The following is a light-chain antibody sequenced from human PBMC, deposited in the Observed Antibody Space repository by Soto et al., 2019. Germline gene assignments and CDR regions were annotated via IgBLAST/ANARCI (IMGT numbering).Light chain of an antibody. CDR3: QQYGSSPWT. J-gene: IGKJ1*01. Sequence: EIVLTQSPGTLSLSPGERATLSCRASQSVSSSYLAWYQQKPGQAPRLRIYGASSRATGIPDRFNGSGSGTDFTLTISRLEPEDFAVYYCQQYGSSPWTFGQGTKVEI. V-gene: IGKV3-20*01. CDR2: GAS. CDR1: QSVSSSY.